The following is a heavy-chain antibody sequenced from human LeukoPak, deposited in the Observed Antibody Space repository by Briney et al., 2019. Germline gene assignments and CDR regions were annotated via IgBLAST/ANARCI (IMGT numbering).Heavy chain of an antibody. J-gene: IGHJ4*02. CDR1: GFTFSSYS. CDR3: ARDRSGLLWFGELNYFDY. CDR2: ISSSSSYI. D-gene: IGHD3-10*01. Sequence: GGSLRLSCAASGFTFSSYSMNWVRQAPGKGLESVSSISSSSSYIYYADSVKGRFTISRDNAKNSLYLQMNSLRAEDTAVYYCARDRSGLLWFGELNYFDYWGQGTLVTVSS. V-gene: IGHV3-21*01.